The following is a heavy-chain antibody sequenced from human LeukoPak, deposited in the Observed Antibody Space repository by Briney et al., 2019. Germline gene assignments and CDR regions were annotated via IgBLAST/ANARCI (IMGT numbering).Heavy chain of an antibody. D-gene: IGHD1-26*01. Sequence: GGSLRLSCAASGFTFDDYAMHWVRQAPGKGLEWVSLISGDGGSTYYADSVKGRFTISRDNAKNSLYLQMNSLRAEDTAVYYCARDAGEWELDYWGQGTLVTVSS. CDR3: ARDAGEWELDY. V-gene: IGHV3-43*02. CDR1: GFTFDDYA. J-gene: IGHJ4*02. CDR2: ISGDGGST.